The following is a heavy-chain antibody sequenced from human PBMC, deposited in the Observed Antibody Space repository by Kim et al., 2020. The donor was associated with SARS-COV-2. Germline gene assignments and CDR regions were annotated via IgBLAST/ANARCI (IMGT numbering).Heavy chain of an antibody. CDR2: INTNTEIP. J-gene: IGHJ4*01. Sequence: ASVKVSCKTSGSRFTTYSMNWVRQAPGQGLEWMGWINTNTEIPTYAPGFTGRFVFSLDNSVRTAYMEISGLKTEDTAVYYCARDPEHFYGSGSDYNFDYWGQGTLGTVFS. V-gene: IGHV7-4-1*02. CDR3: ARDPEHFYGSGSDYNFDY. CDR1: GSRFTTYS. D-gene: IGHD3-10*01.